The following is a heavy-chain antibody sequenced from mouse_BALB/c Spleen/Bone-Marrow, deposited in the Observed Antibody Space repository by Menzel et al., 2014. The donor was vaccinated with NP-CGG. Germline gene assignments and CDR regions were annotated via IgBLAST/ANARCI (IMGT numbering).Heavy chain of an antibody. Sequence: EVKLMESGAELVKPGASVKLSCTASGFNIKDTYMHWVKQRPEQGLEWIGRIDPANGNTKYDPKFQGMATITADTSSNTAYLQLSSLTSEDTAVYYCARNGNYGAWFAYWGQGTLVTVSA. V-gene: IGHV14-3*02. J-gene: IGHJ3*01. CDR1: GFNIKDTY. CDR2: IDPANGNT. CDR3: ARNGNYGAWFAY. D-gene: IGHD2-1*01.